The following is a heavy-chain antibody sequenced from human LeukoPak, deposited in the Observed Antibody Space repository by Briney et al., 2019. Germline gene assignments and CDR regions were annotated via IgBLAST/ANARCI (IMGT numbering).Heavy chain of an antibody. CDR2: INQDGSQK. CDR3: VTHEVAIVTRSTFDN. Sequence: PGGSLRLSCAASRFPFSNYWMSWVRQAPGKGPEWMANINQDGSQKYYLDSVKGRFTISRDNARNSVYLQMNSLRVEDTALYYCVTHEVAIVTRSTFDNWGQGTLVTVSS. J-gene: IGHJ4*02. V-gene: IGHV3-7*01. D-gene: IGHD2/OR15-2a*01. CDR1: RFPFSNYW.